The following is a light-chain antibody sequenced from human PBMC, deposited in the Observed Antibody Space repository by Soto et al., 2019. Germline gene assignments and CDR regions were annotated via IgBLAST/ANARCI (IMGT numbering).Light chain of an antibody. CDR2: DTS. Sequence: EIVLTQSQATLSLSPGERATLSCRASQSVGSFLAGYQQKPGQAPRLLIYDTSIRATVIPARFSGSGSGTDFTLTISSLEPEDFAVYYCQQRNSWPPTFTFDQGTRLEIK. J-gene: IGKJ5*01. V-gene: IGKV3-11*01. CDR1: QSVGSF. CDR3: QQRNSWPPTFT.